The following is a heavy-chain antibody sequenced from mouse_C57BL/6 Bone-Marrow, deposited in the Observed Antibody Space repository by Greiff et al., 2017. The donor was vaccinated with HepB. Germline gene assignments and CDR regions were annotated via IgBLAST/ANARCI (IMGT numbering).Heavy chain of an antibody. Sequence: QVQLKESGAELARPGASVKLSCKASGYTFTSYGISWVKQRTGQGLEWIGEIYPRSGNTYYNEKFKGKATLTADKSSSTAYMELRSLTSEDSAVYFCANIYYGNYEFAYWGQGTLVTVSA. CDR2: IYPRSGNT. CDR3: ANIYYGNYEFAY. D-gene: IGHD2-1*01. CDR1: GYTFTSYG. V-gene: IGHV1-81*01. J-gene: IGHJ3*01.